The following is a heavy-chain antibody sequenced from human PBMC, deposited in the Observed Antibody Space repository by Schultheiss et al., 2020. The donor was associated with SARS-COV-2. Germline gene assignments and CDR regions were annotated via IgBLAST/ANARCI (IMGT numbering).Heavy chain of an antibody. D-gene: IGHD2-15*01. CDR3: ARNTDYCSGDSCYRDAFDI. CDR1: GFTFRTYT. V-gene: IGHV3-21*01. CDR2: ISSSSSYI. J-gene: IGHJ3*02. Sequence: GESLKISCAASGFTFRTYTMNWVRLAPGKGLEWVSSISSSSSYIYYADSVKGRFTISRDNAKKSLYLQMNSLRAEDTAVYYCARNTDYCSGDSCYRDAFDIWGQGTMVTVSS.